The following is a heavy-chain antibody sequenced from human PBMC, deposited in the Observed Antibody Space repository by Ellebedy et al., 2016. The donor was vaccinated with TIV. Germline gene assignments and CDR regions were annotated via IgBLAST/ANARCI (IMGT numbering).Heavy chain of an antibody. CDR2: IYYSGST. CDR1: GGSISSGGYY. Sequence: MPSETLSLTCTVSGGSISSGGYYWSWIRQHPGKGLEWIGYIYYSGSTYYNPSLKSRVTISVDTSKNQFSLKLSSVTAADTAVYYCARGSYDFWSGYYYYYGMDVWGQGTTVTVSS. V-gene: IGHV4-31*03. CDR3: ARGSYDFWSGYYYYYGMDV. D-gene: IGHD3-3*01. J-gene: IGHJ6*02.